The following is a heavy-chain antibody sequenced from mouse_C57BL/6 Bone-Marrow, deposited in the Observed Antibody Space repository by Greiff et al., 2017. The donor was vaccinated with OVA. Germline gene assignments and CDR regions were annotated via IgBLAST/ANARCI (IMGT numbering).Heavy chain of an antibody. CDR3: ARQYYYGSSPYAMDY. CDR2: IWSDGST. V-gene: IGHV2-6-1*01. J-gene: IGHJ4*01. CDR1: GFSLTSYG. D-gene: IGHD1-1*01. Sequence: VQLVESGPGLVAPSQRLSIPCTVSGFSLTSYGVHWVRQPPGKGLEWLVVIWSDGSTNYNSALKSRLSISKDNSKSQVFLKMNSLQTDDTAMYYCARQYYYGSSPYAMDYWGQGTSVTVSS.